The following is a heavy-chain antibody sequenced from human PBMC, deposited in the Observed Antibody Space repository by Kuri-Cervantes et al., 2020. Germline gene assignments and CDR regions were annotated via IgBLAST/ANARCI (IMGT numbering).Heavy chain of an antibody. J-gene: IGHJ4*02. D-gene: IGHD6-19*01. V-gene: IGHV3-9*01. CDR1: GFSFEDYA. Sequence: GGSLRLSCAASGFSFEDYAMHWVRQVPGKGLEWVSGISWNGGGVGYAVSVKGRFTISRDNAKNSLYLQMNSLRDEDTAVYYCARCTVAGHFDYWGQGTLVTVSS. CDR2: ISWNGGGV. CDR3: ARCTVAGHFDY.